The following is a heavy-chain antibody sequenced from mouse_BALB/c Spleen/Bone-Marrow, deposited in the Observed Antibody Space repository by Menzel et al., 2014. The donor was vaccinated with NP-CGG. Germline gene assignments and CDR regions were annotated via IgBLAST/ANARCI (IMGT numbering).Heavy chain of an antibody. CDR3: ARGAYYGNYFDY. J-gene: IGHJ2*01. CDR2: INPGSGGT. D-gene: IGHD2-10*01. Sequence: VHLQQSGAELVRPGTSVKVSCKASGYAFTNYLIEWVKQRPGQGLEWIGVINPGSGGTNYNEKFKGKATLTADKSSSTAYMQLSSLTSDDSAVYFCARGAYYGNYFDYWGQGTTLTVSS. CDR1: GYAFTNYL. V-gene: IGHV1-54*01.